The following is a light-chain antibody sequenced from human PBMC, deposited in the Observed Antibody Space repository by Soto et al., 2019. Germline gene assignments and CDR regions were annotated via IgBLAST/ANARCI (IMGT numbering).Light chain of an antibody. Sequence: DIQMTQSPSTLSGSVGDRVTITCRASQTISSWLAWYQQKPGKAPKLLIYKASTLKSEVPSRFSGSGSVKEFTLTISSLQPDDFATYYCQHYNSYSEAFGQGTKVERK. CDR1: QTISSW. CDR3: QHYNSYSEA. J-gene: IGKJ1*01. CDR2: KAS. V-gene: IGKV1-5*03.